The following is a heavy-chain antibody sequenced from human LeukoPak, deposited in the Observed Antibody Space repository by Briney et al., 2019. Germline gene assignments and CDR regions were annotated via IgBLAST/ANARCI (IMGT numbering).Heavy chain of an antibody. Sequence: PSETLSLTCTVSGGSISIGDYYWSWIRQPPGKGLEWIGYIYYSGSTNYNPSLKSRVTISVDTSKNQFSLKLSSVTAADTAVYYCARGGFSHYDFWSGYYTKSYYYYGMDVWGQGTTVTVSS. CDR1: GGSISIGDYY. V-gene: IGHV4-61*08. D-gene: IGHD3-3*01. CDR2: IYYSGST. CDR3: ARGGFSHYDFWSGYYTKSYYYYGMDV. J-gene: IGHJ6*02.